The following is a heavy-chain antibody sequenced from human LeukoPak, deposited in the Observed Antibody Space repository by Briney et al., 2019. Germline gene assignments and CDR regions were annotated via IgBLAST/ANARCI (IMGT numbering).Heavy chain of an antibody. CDR2: ISYDGSNK. Sequence: GGSLRLSCAASGFTFSSYGMHWVRQAPGKGLEWVAVISYDGSNKYYADSVKGRFTISRDNSKNTLYLQMNSLRAEDTAVYYCAKDPAYSGYDLHFDYWGQGTLVTVSS. CDR1: GFTFSSYG. J-gene: IGHJ4*02. CDR3: AKDPAYSGYDLHFDY. V-gene: IGHV3-30*18. D-gene: IGHD5-12*01.